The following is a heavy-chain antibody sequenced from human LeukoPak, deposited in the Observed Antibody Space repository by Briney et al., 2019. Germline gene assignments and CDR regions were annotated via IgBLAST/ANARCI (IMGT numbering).Heavy chain of an antibody. Sequence: GRSLRLFCAASGFTFSSYGIHWVRQAPGKGLEWVAVISYDGSNKYYVDSVKGRFTISRDNSKNTLYLQMNSLRDEDTAVYYCAKDRGEQWLVTSFDYWGQGTLVTVSS. D-gene: IGHD6-19*01. CDR2: ISYDGSNK. CDR3: AKDRGEQWLVTSFDY. CDR1: GFTFSSYG. V-gene: IGHV3-30*18. J-gene: IGHJ4*02.